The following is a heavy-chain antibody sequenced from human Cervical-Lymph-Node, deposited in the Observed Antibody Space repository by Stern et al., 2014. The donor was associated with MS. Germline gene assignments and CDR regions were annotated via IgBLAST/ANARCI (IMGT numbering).Heavy chain of an antibody. Sequence: QVTLRESGPTLVKPTQTLTLTCTFSGFSLTTSGVGVGWIRQPPGKALEWLALIYWNDDKRYSPSLKSRLAITKDTSKNQVVLTVTNMDPVDTATYYCAHRYQLLWADWGQGTTVTVSS. CDR2: IYWNDDK. J-gene: IGHJ6*02. V-gene: IGHV2-5*01. D-gene: IGHD4-23*01. CDR1: GFSLTTSGVG. CDR3: AHRYQLLWAD.